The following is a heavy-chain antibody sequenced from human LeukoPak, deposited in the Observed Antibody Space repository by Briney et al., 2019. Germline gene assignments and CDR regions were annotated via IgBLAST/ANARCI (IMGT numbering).Heavy chain of an antibody. J-gene: IGHJ4*02. V-gene: IGHV3-23*01. CDR1: GFTFSSYG. CDR2: ISGDAGRT. CDR3: ARGLSGYASSLGY. Sequence: GGTLRLSCAASGFTFSSYGMNWVRQAPGKGLEWVSGISGDAGRTYYADSVRGRFSISRDNAKNTLYLQMNSLRAEDTAVYYCARGLSGYASSLGYWGQGTLVTVSA. D-gene: IGHD6-6*01.